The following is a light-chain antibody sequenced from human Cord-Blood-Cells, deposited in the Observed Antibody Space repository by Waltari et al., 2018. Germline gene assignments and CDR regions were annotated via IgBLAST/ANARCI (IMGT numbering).Light chain of an antibody. Sequence: QSALTQPRSVSGSPGQSVTISCTGTSSDVGGYNYVSWYQQHPGKAPKLMIYDVSKRPSGLPDRFSGTTSGNTASLTISGLQAEDEADYYCCSYAGSFWVFGGGTKLTVL. CDR3: CSYAGSFWV. V-gene: IGLV2-11*01. CDR1: SSDVGGYNY. J-gene: IGLJ3*02. CDR2: DVS.